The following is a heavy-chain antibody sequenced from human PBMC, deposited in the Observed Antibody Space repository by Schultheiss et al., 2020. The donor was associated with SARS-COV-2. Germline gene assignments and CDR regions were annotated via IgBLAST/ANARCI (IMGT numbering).Heavy chain of an antibody. V-gene: IGHV3-15*05. Sequence: GESLKISCAASGFTFSSYSMNWVRQAPGKGLEWVGRIKSKTDGGTTDYAAPVKGRFTISRDNAKNTLYLQMNSLRAEDTAVYYCARDGRAAAETPIDYWGQGTLGTVSS. CDR2: IKSKTDGGTT. CDR3: ARDGRAAAETPIDY. J-gene: IGHJ4*02. CDR1: GFTFSSYS. D-gene: IGHD6-13*01.